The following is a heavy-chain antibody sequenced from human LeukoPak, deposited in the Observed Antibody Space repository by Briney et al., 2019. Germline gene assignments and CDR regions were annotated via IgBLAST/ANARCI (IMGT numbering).Heavy chain of an antibody. J-gene: IGHJ5*02. CDR1: GFTFSSYA. CDR2: ISYDGSNK. Sequence: PGGSLRLSCAASGFTFSSYAMHWVRQAPGKGLEWVAVISYDGSNKYYADSVKGRFTISRDNSKNALYLQTNSLRAEDTAVYYCARAYSSGWYVSGFDPWGQGTLVTVSS. D-gene: IGHD6-19*01. CDR3: ARAYSSGWYVSGFDP. V-gene: IGHV3-30*04.